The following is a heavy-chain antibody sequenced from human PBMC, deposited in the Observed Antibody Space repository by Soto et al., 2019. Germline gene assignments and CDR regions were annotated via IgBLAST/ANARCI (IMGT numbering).Heavy chain of an antibody. CDR2: ISYDGSNK. Sequence: PGGSLRLSCAASGFTFSSYAMHWVRQAPGKGLEWVAVISYDGSNKYYADSVKGRFTISRDNSKNTLYLQMNSLRAEDTAVYYCARDRYYDSSGYPYYFDYWGQGT. V-gene: IGHV3-30-3*01. J-gene: IGHJ4*02. CDR1: GFTFSSYA. CDR3: ARDRYYDSSGYPYYFDY. D-gene: IGHD3-22*01.